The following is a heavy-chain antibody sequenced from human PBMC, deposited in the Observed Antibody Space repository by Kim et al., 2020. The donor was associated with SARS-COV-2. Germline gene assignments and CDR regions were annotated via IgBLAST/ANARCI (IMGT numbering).Heavy chain of an antibody. D-gene: IGHD6-19*01. CDR2: ISSSGNTI. Sequence: GGSLRLSCAASGFTFSSYHMNWVRQAPGKGLEWVSYISSSGNTIYYEDSVKGRFTISRDNAKNSLYLQMDSLRDEDTAVYYCGRDRSSGWYGVTDFWGQGTLVTVSS. CDR1: GFTFSSYH. V-gene: IGHV3-48*02. J-gene: IGHJ4*02. CDR3: GRDRSSGWYGVTDF.